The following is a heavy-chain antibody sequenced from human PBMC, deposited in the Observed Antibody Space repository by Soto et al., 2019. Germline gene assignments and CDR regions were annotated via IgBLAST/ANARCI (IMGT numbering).Heavy chain of an antibody. CDR1: GFTFSSYS. CDR2: ISSSSSYI. V-gene: IGHV3-21*01. Sequence: PGGSLRLSCAASGFTFSSYSMNWVRQAPGKGLEWVSSISSSSSYIYYADSVKGRFTISRDNAKNSLYLQMNSLRAEDTAVYYCARDKGIAVAGSRVHWFDPWGQGTLVTVSS. J-gene: IGHJ5*02. D-gene: IGHD6-19*01. CDR3: ARDKGIAVAGSRVHWFDP.